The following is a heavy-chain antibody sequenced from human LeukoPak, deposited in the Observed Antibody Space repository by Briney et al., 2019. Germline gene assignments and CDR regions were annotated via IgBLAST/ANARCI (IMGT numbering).Heavy chain of an antibody. J-gene: IGHJ4*02. V-gene: IGHV4-34*01. CDR2: ISHSGRT. CDR3: ARGPRSGHPRFDS. CDR1: GGSFNGYF. Sequence: SETLSLTCAVFGGSFNGYFYNWIRQPPGKGLEWIGEISHSGRTNYNPSLKSRVAISLDKSKNQFSLRLTSVTAADTAVYFCARGPRSGHPRFDSWDQGALVTVSS.